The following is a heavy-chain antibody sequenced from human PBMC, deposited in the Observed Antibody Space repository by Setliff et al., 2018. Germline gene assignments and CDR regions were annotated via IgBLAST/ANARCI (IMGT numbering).Heavy chain of an antibody. CDR1: GYSFTSHY. D-gene: IGHD3-10*01. V-gene: IGHV1-46*01. J-gene: IGHJ4*02. CDR2: INPGGLTS. CDR3: VRLVRYCSKTACQRISGEEV. Sequence: GASVKVSCKTSGYSFTSHYVHWVRQAPGQGLEWMGIINPGGLTSSSTQKFEGRVTLTTDTSTNMGYLEVRGLTSDDTALYYCVRLVRYCSKTACQRISGEEVWGQGTLVTVSS.